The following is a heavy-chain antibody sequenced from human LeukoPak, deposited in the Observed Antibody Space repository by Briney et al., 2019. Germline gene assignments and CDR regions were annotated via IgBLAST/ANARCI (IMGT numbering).Heavy chain of an antibody. CDR2: ISEDAGSNK. D-gene: IGHD4-23*01. J-gene: IGHJ4*02. Sequence: ERSLRLSCAASEFTFSIYAFHWVRQAPGKGLEWVAFISEDAGSNKYYADSVKGRFTISRDNSRNTLYLQVNSLRAEDTAVYYCARDLRAIVVTAGPDYWGQGTLVTVSS. CDR3: ARDLRAIVVTAGPDY. V-gene: IGHV3-30-3*01. CDR1: EFTFSIYA.